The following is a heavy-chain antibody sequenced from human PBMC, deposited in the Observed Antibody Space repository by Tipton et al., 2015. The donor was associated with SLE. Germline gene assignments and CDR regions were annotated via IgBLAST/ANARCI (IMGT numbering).Heavy chain of an antibody. J-gene: IGHJ4*02. V-gene: IGHV3-23*01. CDR3: AKDLGHCTAGACYSAKFDF. CDR1: GFTFSNYA. Sequence: SLRLSCAASGFTFSNYAMTWVRQAPGKGLEWVSLIGGGGTNRFYADSVKGRFTISRDNTKNTLFLEMESLRAEDTAVYYCAKDLGHCTAGACYSAKFDFWGQGTVVTVSS. CDR2: IGGGGTNR. D-gene: IGHD2-15*01.